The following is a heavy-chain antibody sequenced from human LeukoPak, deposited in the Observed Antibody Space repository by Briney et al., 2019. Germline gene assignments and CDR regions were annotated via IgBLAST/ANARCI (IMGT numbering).Heavy chain of an antibody. V-gene: IGHV3-23*01. CDR2: IVGSGVTT. CDR3: ARDERWIQFNY. D-gene: IGHD5-18*01. Sequence: GGSLRLSCAASRFTFSTYWMHWVRQAPGKGLEWVSGIVGSGVTTYYADSVKGRFTISRDNSKNTLYLHMNGLRVEDTAIYYCARDERWIQFNYWGQGTLVTVSS. CDR1: RFTFSTYW. J-gene: IGHJ4*02.